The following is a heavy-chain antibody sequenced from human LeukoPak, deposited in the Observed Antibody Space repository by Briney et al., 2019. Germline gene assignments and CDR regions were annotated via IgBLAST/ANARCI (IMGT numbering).Heavy chain of an antibody. Sequence: GGSLRLSCAASGFTFSSYAMHWVRQAPGKGLEWVAVISYDGSNKYYADSVKGRFTISRDNSKNTLYLQMNSLRAEDTAVYYCARASSGWYYGAFDIWGQGTMVTVSS. CDR3: ARASSGWYYGAFDI. V-gene: IGHV3-30-3*01. J-gene: IGHJ3*02. D-gene: IGHD6-19*01. CDR1: GFTFSSYA. CDR2: ISYDGSNK.